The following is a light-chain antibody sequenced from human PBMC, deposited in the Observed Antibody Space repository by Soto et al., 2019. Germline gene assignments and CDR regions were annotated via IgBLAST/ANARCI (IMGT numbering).Light chain of an antibody. V-gene: IGKV3-11*01. CDR1: QSVSSH. J-gene: IGKJ5*01. CDR3: QQRSSAIT. Sequence: EIVLTQSPSTLSLSPGERATLSCRASQSVSSHLAWFQQRPGQARRLLIYDASNRATGIPARFSGRGSGTDFTITISSLEPEDFAVYYCQQRSSAITFGQGTRLEI. CDR2: DAS.